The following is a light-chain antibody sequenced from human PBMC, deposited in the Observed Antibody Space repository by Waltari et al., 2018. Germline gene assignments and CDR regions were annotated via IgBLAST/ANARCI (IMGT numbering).Light chain of an antibody. CDR2: VNSDGSH. Sequence: QLVLTQSPSASASLGASVKLTCTLSSGHRSNIIAWHQQQPAKGPRYLMKVNSDGSHTKGDEIPDRFSGSSSGAERYLTISSVQSEDEADYYCQTGGHGTWVFGGGTKLTVL. V-gene: IGLV4-69*01. CDR1: SGHRSNI. CDR3: QTGGHGTWV. J-gene: IGLJ3*02.